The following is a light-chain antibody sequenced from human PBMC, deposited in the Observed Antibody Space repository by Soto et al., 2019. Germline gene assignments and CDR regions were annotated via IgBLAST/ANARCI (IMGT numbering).Light chain of an antibody. CDR2: AAS. V-gene: IGKV1-6*01. CDR3: LQDYNYPWT. CDR1: RYIRSD. J-gene: IGKJ1*01. Sequence: IQMTQSPSSLSASVGDRVTITCRASRYIRSDLSWYQQRPGQAPKVLIYAASSLQSGVPSRFSGSGSGTDFTLTISSLQPEDFASYYCLQDYNYPWTFGQGTKVDIK.